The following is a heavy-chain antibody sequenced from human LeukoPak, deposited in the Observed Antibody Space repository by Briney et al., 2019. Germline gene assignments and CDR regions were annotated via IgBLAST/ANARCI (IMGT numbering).Heavy chain of an antibody. CDR1: GFTFSSYS. V-gene: IGHV3-21*01. Sequence: GGSLRLSCAASGFTFSSYSMNWVRQAPGKGLEWVSSISSSSSYIYYADSVKGRFTISRDNAKNSLYLQMSSLRAEDTAVYYCARAGANYFDYWGQGTLVTVSS. CDR2: ISSSSSYI. J-gene: IGHJ4*02. D-gene: IGHD1-26*01. CDR3: ARAGANYFDY.